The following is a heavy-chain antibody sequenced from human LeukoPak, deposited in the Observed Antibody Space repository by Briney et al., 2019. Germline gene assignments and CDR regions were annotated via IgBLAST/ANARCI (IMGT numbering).Heavy chain of an antibody. D-gene: IGHD4-17*01. Sequence: GASVKVSCKVSGYSLTDLSLHWVRQAPEKGLEWMGGFDPEDGEPIYAQKFQGRLSMTGDTSKDTGYMELRTLRSEDTALYYCAKSHGDYGLLDYWGQGTLVTVSS. CDR3: AKSHGDYGLLDY. CDR1: GYSLTDLS. V-gene: IGHV1-24*01. J-gene: IGHJ4*02. CDR2: FDPEDGEP.